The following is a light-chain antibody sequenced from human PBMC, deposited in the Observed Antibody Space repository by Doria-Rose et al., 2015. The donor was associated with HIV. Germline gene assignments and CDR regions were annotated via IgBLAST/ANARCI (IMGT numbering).Light chain of an antibody. Sequence: QSPSFLSAPVGDRVTITCRASQNINRFLNWYQQKPGNVPKVLIYAASSLQSAVPSSFRGSGSRTDITLTISSLQPEDFATYYCQQSFSTPRTFGQGTKVGIK. CDR2: AAS. V-gene: IGKV1-39*01. CDR3: QQSFSTPRT. CDR1: QNINRF. J-gene: IGKJ1*01.